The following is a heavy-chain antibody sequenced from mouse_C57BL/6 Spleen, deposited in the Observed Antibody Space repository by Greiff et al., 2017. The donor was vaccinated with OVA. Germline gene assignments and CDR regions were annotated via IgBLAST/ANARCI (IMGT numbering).Heavy chain of an antibody. CDR2: ISNGGGST. Sequence: EVKLVESGGGLVQPGGSLKLSCAASGFTFSDYYMYWVRQTPEKRLEWVAYISNGGGSTYYPDTVKGRFTISRDNAKNTLYLQRSRLKSEDTAMYYCARRSYSAMDYWGQGTSVTVSS. D-gene: IGHD1-1*01. J-gene: IGHJ4*01. CDR3: ARRSYSAMDY. V-gene: IGHV5-12*01. CDR1: GFTFSDYY.